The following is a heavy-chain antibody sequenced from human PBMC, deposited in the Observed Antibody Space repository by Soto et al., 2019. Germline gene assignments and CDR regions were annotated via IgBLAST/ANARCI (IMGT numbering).Heavy chain of an antibody. CDR3: ARGEYSYGYWFDP. D-gene: IGHD5-18*01. CDR1: GGSISSGGYY. V-gene: IGHV4-31*03. Sequence: TLSLPCTVSGGSISSGGYYWSWIRQHPGKGLEWIGYIYYSGSTYYNPSLKSRVTISVDTSKNQFSLKLSSVTAADTAVYYCARGEYSYGYWFDPWGQGTLVTVSS. J-gene: IGHJ5*02. CDR2: IYYSGST.